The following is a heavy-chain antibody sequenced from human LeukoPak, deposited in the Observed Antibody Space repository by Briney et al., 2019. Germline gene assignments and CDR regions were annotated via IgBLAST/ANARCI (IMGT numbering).Heavy chain of an antibody. D-gene: IGHD3-16*01. J-gene: IGHJ4*02. CDR3: ASPGRLGELGY. CDR1: GGSISTSNYY. CDR2: IFYSGST. Sequence: PSETLSLTCTVSGGSISTSNYYWGWIRQPPGKGLEWIGNIFYSGSTYYSPSLRSRVTISLDTSRNQFSLKLNSVTAADTAVYYCASPGRLGELGYWGQGTLVTVSS. V-gene: IGHV4-39*07.